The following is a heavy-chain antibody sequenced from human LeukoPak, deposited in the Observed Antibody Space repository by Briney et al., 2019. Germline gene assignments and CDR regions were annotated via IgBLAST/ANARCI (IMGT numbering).Heavy chain of an antibody. Sequence: RSSGTVSCKASGLFPSYVISWVRQAPGQGLEWMGGIIPVSGSTHYAQKFKGRLTITADESTSTVYMEMSSLRSEDTAMYYCAKEGNTALVTGYFDLWGRGTLVTVSA. CDR1: GLFPSYV. D-gene: IGHD5-18*01. V-gene: IGHV1-69*01. CDR3: AKEGNTALVTGYFDL. CDR2: IIPVSGST. J-gene: IGHJ2*01.